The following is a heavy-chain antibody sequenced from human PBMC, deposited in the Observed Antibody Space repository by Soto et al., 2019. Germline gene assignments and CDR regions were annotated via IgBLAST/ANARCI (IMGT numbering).Heavy chain of an antibody. V-gene: IGHV4-61*01. CDR3: ARGYSHYAH. CDR1: PGSVSRDSNF. J-gene: IGHJ4*02. CDR2: IYYSGPT. D-gene: IGHD4-4*01. Sequence: SETLSLTCTVSPGSVSRDSNFWSWIRQPPGKGLEWIGYIYYSGPTRYNPSLESRVTISIDSSKNQVSLNLTSVTAADTAVYYCARGYSHYAHWGRGTLVTVSS.